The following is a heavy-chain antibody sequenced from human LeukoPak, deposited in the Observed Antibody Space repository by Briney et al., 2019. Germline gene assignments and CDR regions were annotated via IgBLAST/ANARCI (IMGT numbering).Heavy chain of an antibody. V-gene: IGHV3-30*03. CDR3: ARELRGIAVAGIDY. J-gene: IGHJ4*02. CDR1: GFTFSSYG. Sequence: GGSLRLSCAASGFTFSSYGMHWVRQAPGKGLEWVAVISYDGSNKYYADSVKGRFTISRDNAKNSLYLQMNSLRAEDTAVYYCARELRGIAVAGIDYWGQGTLVTVSS. D-gene: IGHD6-19*01. CDR2: ISYDGSNK.